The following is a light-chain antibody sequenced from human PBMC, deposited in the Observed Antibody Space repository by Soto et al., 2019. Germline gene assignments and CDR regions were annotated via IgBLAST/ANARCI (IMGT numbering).Light chain of an antibody. CDR1: SSNIGSHT. Sequence: QSVLTQPPSASGTPGQRVTISCSGSSSNIGSHTVNWYQQLPGTAPKLLIYSNNQRPSGVPDRFSGSKSGTSASLAISGPQSEDEADYYCAAWDDSLNGVVFGGGTQLTVL. V-gene: IGLV1-44*01. J-gene: IGLJ2*01. CDR3: AAWDDSLNGVV. CDR2: SNN.